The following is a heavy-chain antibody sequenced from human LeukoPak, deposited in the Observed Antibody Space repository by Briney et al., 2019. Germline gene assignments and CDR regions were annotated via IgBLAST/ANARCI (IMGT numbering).Heavy chain of an antibody. V-gene: IGHV3-48*04. CDR2: ISSSGSTI. CDR3: ARDKSVSEQWLVPYYHYYYMDV. Sequence: PGGSLRLSCAASGFTFSRYSMSWVRQAPGKGLEWVSYISSSGSTIYYADSVKGRFTISRDNAKNSLYLQMNSLRAEDTAVYYCARDKSVSEQWLVPYYHYYYMDVWGKGTTVTISS. D-gene: IGHD6-19*01. CDR1: GFTFSRYS. J-gene: IGHJ6*03.